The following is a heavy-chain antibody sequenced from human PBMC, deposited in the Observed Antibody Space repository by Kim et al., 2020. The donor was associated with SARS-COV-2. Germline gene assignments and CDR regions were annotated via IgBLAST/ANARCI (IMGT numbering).Heavy chain of an antibody. Sequence: SETLSLTCAVYGGSFSGYNWNWIRQPPGKGLEWIGEINHSGSTNVSPSLKSRLTISLDTSKSQFSLRLKSMTATDTAVYYCARGRAGVVPSPLLGLGPFYHYYAVDVWGRGTPVAVSS. CDR2: INHSGST. V-gene: IGHV4-34*01. J-gene: IGHJ6*02. CDR3: ARGRAGVVPSPLLGLGPFYHYYAVDV. CDR1: GGSFSGYN. D-gene: IGHD3-3*01.